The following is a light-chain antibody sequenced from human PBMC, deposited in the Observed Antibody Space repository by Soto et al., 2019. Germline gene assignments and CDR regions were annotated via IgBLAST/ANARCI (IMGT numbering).Light chain of an antibody. Sequence: QSALTQPASVSGSPGQSITISCTGTSSDVSGYNYVSWFQQHPGKAPKLMIYEVSTRPSGVSNRFSASKSGNTASLTVSGLKDEDEADYYCSSYTSTSTLVFGGGTKLTVL. CDR2: EVS. CDR1: SSDVSGYNY. J-gene: IGLJ3*02. V-gene: IGLV2-14*01. CDR3: SSYTSTSTLV.